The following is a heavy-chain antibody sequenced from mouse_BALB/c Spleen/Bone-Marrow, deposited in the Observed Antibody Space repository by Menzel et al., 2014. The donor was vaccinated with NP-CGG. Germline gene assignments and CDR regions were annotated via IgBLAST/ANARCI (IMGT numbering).Heavy chain of an antibody. Sequence: VKLMGSGAELVKPGASVKMSCKASGYTFTSYWMHWVKQRPGQGLEWIGTIDPSDSYTSYNQKFKGKATLTVDTSSSTAYMQLSSLTSEDSAVYYCTRDDYGYWGQGTTLTVSS. CDR3: TRDDYGY. CDR1: GYTFTSYW. V-gene: IGHV1S127*01. CDR2: IDPSDSYT. J-gene: IGHJ2*01. D-gene: IGHD2-4*01.